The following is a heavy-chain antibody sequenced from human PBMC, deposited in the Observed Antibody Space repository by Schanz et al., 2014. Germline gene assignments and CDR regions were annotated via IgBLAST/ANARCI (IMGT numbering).Heavy chain of an antibody. CDR3: ARDGHSSIWDSYYYYGLDV. J-gene: IGHJ6*02. V-gene: IGHV1-2*06. D-gene: IGHD6-13*01. CDR2: INPNSGGT. CDR1: GHPFTAYY. Sequence: QVQLVQSGAEVKKPGASVKVSCKASGHPFTAYYMHWVRQAPGQGLEWMGRINPNSGGTNYAENFQGRVTMTRDTSTSTVYMELSRLTSDDTALYYCARDGHSSIWDSYYYYGLDVWGQGTTVTVSS.